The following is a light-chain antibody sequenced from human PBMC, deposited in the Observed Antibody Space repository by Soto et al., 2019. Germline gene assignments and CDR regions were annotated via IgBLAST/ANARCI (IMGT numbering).Light chain of an antibody. CDR2: AAS. Sequence: AIRMTQSPSSFSASTGDRVTITCRASQGISSYLAWYQQKPGKAPKLLIYAASTLQSRVPPRFSVSGSVTDFTLTISCLQSEDFATYYCQQYYSYPGTIGQGTKVDNK. CDR1: QGISSY. V-gene: IGKV1-8*01. J-gene: IGKJ1*01. CDR3: QQYYSYPGT.